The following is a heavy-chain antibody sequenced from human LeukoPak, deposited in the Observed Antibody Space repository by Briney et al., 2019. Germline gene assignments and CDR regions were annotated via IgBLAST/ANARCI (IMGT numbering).Heavy chain of an antibody. CDR3: ARLISSSWYYYYYYGMDV. CDR1: GYSFTSYW. Sequence: GESLKISCKGSGYSFTSYWIGWVRQMPGKGLEWMGIIYPGDSDTRYSPSFQGQVTISADKSISTAYLQWSSLKASDTAMYYCARLISSSWYYYYYYGMDVWGQGTTVTVSS. D-gene: IGHD6-13*01. CDR2: IYPGDSDT. J-gene: IGHJ6*02. V-gene: IGHV5-51*01.